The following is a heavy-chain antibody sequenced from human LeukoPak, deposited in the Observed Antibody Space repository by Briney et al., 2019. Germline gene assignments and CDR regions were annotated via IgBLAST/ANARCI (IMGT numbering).Heavy chain of an antibody. CDR1: GYTFTSYG. J-gene: IGHJ3*02. D-gene: IGHD3-22*01. Sequence: ASVKVSCKASGYTFTSYGINWVRQAPGQGLEWMGWISAYNGNTNYAQKLQGRVTMTRDTPTSTVYMELRSLRSDETALYYCARGGDMRVVGAFDIWGQGTMVTVSS. CDR3: ARGGDMRVVGAFDI. CDR2: ISAYNGNT. V-gene: IGHV1-18*01.